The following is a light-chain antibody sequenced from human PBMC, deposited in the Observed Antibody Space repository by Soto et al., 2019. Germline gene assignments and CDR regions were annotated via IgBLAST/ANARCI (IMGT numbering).Light chain of an antibody. CDR3: AAWDDSLSGYV. CDR2: RNN. Sequence: QTVVTQPPSASGTPGQRVTISCSGSSSNIGSNYVYWYQQLPGTAPKLLIYRNNQRPSGVPDRFSGSKSGTSASLAISGLRSADEADYYCAAWDDSLSGYVFGTGTKVTVL. J-gene: IGLJ1*01. V-gene: IGLV1-47*01. CDR1: SSNIGSNY.